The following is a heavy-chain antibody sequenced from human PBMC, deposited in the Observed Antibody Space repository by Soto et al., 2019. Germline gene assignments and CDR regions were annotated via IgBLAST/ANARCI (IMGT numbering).Heavy chain of an antibody. CDR2: IYYNGTT. CDR3: ARRPAAGPVDY. CDR1: GGSISRGYYY. J-gene: IGHJ4*02. D-gene: IGHD6-13*01. V-gene: IGHV4-30-4*01. Sequence: QVQLQESGPGLVKSSQTLSLTCTVSGGSISRGYYYWSWIRQHPGKGLEWIAYIYYNGTTSYNPSLKSRVTVSRETSRNQFSLDLTSVTAADTAVYYCARRPAAGPVDYWGQGTLVTVS.